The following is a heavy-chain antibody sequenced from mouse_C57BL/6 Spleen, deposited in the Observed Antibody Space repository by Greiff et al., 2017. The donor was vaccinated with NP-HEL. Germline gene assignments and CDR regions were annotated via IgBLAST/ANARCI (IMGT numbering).Heavy chain of an antibody. J-gene: IGHJ4*01. CDR1: GYAFSSYW. CDR3: ARGGIYDGYHHAMDY. D-gene: IGHD2-3*01. CDR2: IYPGDGDT. V-gene: IGHV1-80*01. Sequence: QVQLQQSGAELVKPGASVKISCKASGYAFSSYWMNWVKQRPGKGLEWIGQIYPGDGDTNYNGKFKGKATLTADKSSSTAYMQLSSLTSEDAAVYFCARGGIYDGYHHAMDYWGQGTSVTVSS.